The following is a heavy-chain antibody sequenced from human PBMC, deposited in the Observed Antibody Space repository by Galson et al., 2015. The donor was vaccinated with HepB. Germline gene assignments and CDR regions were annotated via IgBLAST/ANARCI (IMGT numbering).Heavy chain of an antibody. D-gene: IGHD3-10*01. Sequence: SLRLSCAASGFTFSSYSMNWVRQAPGKGLEWVSSISSSSSYIYYADSVKGRFTISRDNAKNSLYLQMNSLRAEDTAVYYCARDQTYFDAFDIWGQGTMVTVSS. CDR3: ARDQTYFDAFDI. V-gene: IGHV3-21*01. J-gene: IGHJ3*02. CDR2: ISSSSSYI. CDR1: GFTFSSYS.